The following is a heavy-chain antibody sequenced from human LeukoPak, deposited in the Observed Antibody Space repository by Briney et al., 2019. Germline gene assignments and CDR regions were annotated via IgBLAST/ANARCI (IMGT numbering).Heavy chain of an antibody. Sequence: PSETLSLTCAVSGGSISSSNWWSWVRQPPGKGLEWIGEIYHSGSTNYNPSLKSRVTISVDTSKNQFSLKLSSVTAANTAVYYCARDLKNWFDPWGQGTLVTVSS. CDR2: IYHSGST. V-gene: IGHV4-4*02. CDR3: ARDLKNWFDP. J-gene: IGHJ5*02. CDR1: GGSISSSNW.